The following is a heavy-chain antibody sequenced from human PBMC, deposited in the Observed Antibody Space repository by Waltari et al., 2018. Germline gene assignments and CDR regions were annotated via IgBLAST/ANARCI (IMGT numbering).Heavy chain of an antibody. J-gene: IGHJ4*02. CDR1: GFTVGANY. D-gene: IGHD2-15*01. V-gene: IGHV3-53*01. Sequence: ELQLVEPGGGLVRPGGSLRLSCASTGFTVGANYLHWVRQAPGKGPEWLSVIYSGGSTDYADSVKGRFTISRDNSKITLYLQMDSLTAEDTAIYYCARGAFRAYQPLLYFDYWGLGTPVTVSS. CDR2: IYSGGST. CDR3: ARGAFRAYQPLLYFDY.